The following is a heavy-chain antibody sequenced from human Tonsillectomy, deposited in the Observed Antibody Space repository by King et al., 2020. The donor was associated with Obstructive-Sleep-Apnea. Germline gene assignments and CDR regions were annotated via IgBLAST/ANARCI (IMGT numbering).Heavy chain of an antibody. D-gene: IGHD4-17*01. CDR1: GFTVSSYA. Sequence: VQLVESGGGLVQPGGSLRLSCAASGFTVSSYAMNWVRQAPGKGLEWVSGISGSGGSTYYADSVKGRFTISRDNSKDTLYLQMNSLRAEDTAVYYCAKDRRVGYYPGNAFDIWGQGTMVTVSS. CDR2: ISGSGGST. CDR3: AKDRRVGYYPGNAFDI. J-gene: IGHJ3*02. V-gene: IGHV3-23*04.